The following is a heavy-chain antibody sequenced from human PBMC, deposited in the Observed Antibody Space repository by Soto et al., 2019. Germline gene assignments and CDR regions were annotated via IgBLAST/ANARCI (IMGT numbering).Heavy chain of an antibody. CDR1: GFTFSSYG. V-gene: IGHV3-33*01. CDR3: ARGGRWDIVVEVAANALESMDI. J-gene: IGHJ6*02. Sequence: LRLSCAASGFTFSSYGMHWVRQAPGPGLEWVAVIWYDGSNKYYADSVKGRFTISRDNSKNTLYLQMNSLRAEDTAVYYCARGGRWDIVVEVAANALESMDIRGQGTTVTVSS. CDR2: IWYDGSNK. D-gene: IGHD2-15*01.